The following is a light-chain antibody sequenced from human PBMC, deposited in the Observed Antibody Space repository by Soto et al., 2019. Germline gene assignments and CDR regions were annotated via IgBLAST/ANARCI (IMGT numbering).Light chain of an antibody. CDR1: QSISTW. V-gene: IGKV1-5*03. Sequence: DIHMTQSPSTLSASVGDRVTITCRASQSISTWLAWYQQKPGKAPKLLIYKASSLEGGVPSRFSGSGSGTEFTLTISSLQLDDFATYYCQQYLNRWTFGQGTKVEIK. CDR2: KAS. J-gene: IGKJ1*01. CDR3: QQYLNRWT.